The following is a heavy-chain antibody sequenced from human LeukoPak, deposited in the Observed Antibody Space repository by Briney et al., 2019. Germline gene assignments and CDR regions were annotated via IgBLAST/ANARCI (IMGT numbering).Heavy chain of an antibody. CDR1: GFTFSSYA. CDR2: IKGDGSST. D-gene: IGHD1-26*01. V-gene: IGHV3-74*01. CDR3: ARDLTSEWELLN. Sequence: PGGSLRLSCAASGFTFSSYAMSWVRQAPGKGPVWVSRIKGDGSSTSYADSVKGRFTISRDNAENTLYLQMNSLRVEDTAVYYCARDLTSEWELLNWGQGILVTVSS. J-gene: IGHJ4*02.